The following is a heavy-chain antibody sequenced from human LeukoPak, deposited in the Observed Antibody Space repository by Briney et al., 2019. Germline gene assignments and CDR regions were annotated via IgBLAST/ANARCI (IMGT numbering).Heavy chain of an antibody. CDR3: AKGLSYYYDSSGKAFDY. CDR1: GFTFSSYA. J-gene: IGHJ4*02. D-gene: IGHD3-22*01. CDR2: ISGSGGST. Sequence: PEGSLRLSCAASGFTFSSYAMCWVRQAPGKGLEWVSAISGSGGSTYYADSVKGRFTISRDNSKNTLYLQMNSLRAEDTAVYYCAKGLSYYYDSSGKAFDYWGQGTLVTVSS. V-gene: IGHV3-23*01.